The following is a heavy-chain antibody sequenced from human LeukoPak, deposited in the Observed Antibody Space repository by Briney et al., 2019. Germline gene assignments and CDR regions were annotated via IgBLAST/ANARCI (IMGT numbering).Heavy chain of an antibody. V-gene: IGHV1-18*01. Sequence: ASVTVSFKASVYTFTIYGISWVRQAPGQGLEWMGWISAYNGNTNYAQKLQGRVTMTTDTSTTTAYMELRNLRSDDTAIYYCARQVDTAMALPDYWGQGTLVTVSS. CDR2: ISAYNGNT. J-gene: IGHJ4*02. D-gene: IGHD5-18*01. CDR3: ARQVDTAMALPDY. CDR1: VYTFTIYG.